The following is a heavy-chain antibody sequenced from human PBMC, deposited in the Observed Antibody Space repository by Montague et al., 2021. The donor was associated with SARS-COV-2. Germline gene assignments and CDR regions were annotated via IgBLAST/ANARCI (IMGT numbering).Heavy chain of an antibody. CDR2: IYYRGST. J-gene: IGHJ4*02. Sequence: SDTLSLTCTVSGGSISSSSYYWAWIRQPPGKGLEWIGSIYYRGSTYYNPSLKSRVFISVDTSKNQLSLTLTSVTAADTAGYYCATQEDPSGWIPGPFDFWGQGTLLSVSA. CDR3: ATQEDPSGWIPGPFDF. CDR1: GGSISSSSYY. V-gene: IGHV4-39*01. D-gene: IGHD6-19*01.